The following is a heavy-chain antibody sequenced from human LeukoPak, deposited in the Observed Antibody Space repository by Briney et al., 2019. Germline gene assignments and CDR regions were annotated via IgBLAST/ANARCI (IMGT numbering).Heavy chain of an antibody. V-gene: IGHV3-23*01. CDR3: AKALSSSFDP. CDR2: ISASGGST. Sequence: GGSLRLSCAVSGFTFTNYAMTWVRQAPGKGLEWVSVISASGGSTYYADSVKGRFTISRDNSKNTLYLQMNSLRAEDTAVYYCAKALSSSFDPWGQGTLVTVSS. D-gene: IGHD5/OR15-5a*01. J-gene: IGHJ5*02. CDR1: GFTFTNYA.